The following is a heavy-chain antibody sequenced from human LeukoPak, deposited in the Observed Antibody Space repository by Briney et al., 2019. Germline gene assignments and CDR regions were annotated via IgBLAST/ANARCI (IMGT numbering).Heavy chain of an antibody. CDR2: ISHDGSNT. Sequence: PGGSLRLSCSGSGFAFDTNVMHWVRQAPGKGQESVAVISHDGSNTIYTESVQGRITISRDNSKNTVFLQMSRLRPEDTAVYYCATIRGIFFYMDFWGKGATVIVSS. CDR3: ATIRGIFFYMDF. CDR1: GFAFDTNV. J-gene: IGHJ6*03. D-gene: IGHD3-3*02. V-gene: IGHV3-30*10.